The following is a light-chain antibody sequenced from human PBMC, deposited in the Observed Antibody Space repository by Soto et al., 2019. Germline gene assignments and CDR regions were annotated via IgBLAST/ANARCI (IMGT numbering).Light chain of an antibody. V-gene: IGLV2-14*03. CDR1: RTDFEGYDY. CDR2: DVS. CDR3: TSYTSSTPLYV. J-gene: IGLJ1*01. Sequence: QSVLTQPASVSGSPGQSIAISCTGVRTDFEGYDYVSWYQQHPGQAPQLMIYDVSNRPSGVPDRFSGSKSGNTASLTISGLQAEDEADYYCTSYTSSTPLYVFGNGTKVTVL.